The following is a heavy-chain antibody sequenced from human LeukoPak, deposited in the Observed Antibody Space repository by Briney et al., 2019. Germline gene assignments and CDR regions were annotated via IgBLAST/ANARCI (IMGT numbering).Heavy chain of an antibody. D-gene: IGHD6-19*01. CDR1: GFTFSSYW. J-gene: IGHJ5*02. V-gene: IGHV3-7*01. CDR3: AREFGYSSGWYYENNWFDP. CDR2: IKQDGSEK. Sequence: GGSLRLSCAASGFTFSSYWMSWVRQAPGKGLEWVANIKQDGSEKYYVDSVKGRLIISKENDKTSLYLQLNSLRAEDTAVYYCAREFGYSSGWYYENNWFDPWGQGTLVTVSS.